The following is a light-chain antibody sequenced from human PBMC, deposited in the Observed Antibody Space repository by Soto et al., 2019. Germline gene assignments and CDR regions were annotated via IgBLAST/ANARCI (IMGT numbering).Light chain of an antibody. CDR1: QSVSSSY. J-gene: IGKJ1*01. CDR3: QQYGNSSKWT. V-gene: IGKV3-20*01. CDR2: GAS. Sequence: EIVLTQSPGTLSLSPGERATLSCRASQSVSSSYLAWYQQKPGQAPRLLIYGASSRATGIPDRFSGSGSGTDFTLTISRLEPEDFAVYYCQQYGNSSKWTFGQGTKVEIK.